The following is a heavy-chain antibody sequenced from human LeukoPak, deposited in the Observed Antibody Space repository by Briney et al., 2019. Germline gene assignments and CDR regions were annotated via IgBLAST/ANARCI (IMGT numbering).Heavy chain of an antibody. CDR3: AIAAGWELGY. V-gene: IGHV3-7*01. J-gene: IGHJ4*02. D-gene: IGHD6-25*01. CDR1: GFTFSDYW. CDR2: IKQDGSEK. Sequence: GGSLRLSCEVSGFTFSDYWMSWVRQAPGKGLEWVANIKQDGSEKYYLDSVKGRFTISRDNAKNSLYLQMNSLRAEDTAVYYCAIAAGWELGYWGQGTLVTVSS.